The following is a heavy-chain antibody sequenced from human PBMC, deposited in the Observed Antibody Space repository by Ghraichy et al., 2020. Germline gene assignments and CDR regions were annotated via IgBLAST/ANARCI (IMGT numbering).Heavy chain of an antibody. V-gene: IGHV3-15*07. CDR3: TSFNFDWLLSSSY. J-gene: IGHJ4*02. Sequence: GGSLRLSCAASGFTFSNAWMNWVRQAPGKGLEWVGRIKSKTDGGTTDYAAPVKGRFTISRDDSKNTLYLQMNSLKTEDTAVYYCTSFNFDWLLSSSYWGQGTLVTVSS. CDR2: IKSKTDGGTT. D-gene: IGHD3-9*01. CDR1: GFTFSNAW.